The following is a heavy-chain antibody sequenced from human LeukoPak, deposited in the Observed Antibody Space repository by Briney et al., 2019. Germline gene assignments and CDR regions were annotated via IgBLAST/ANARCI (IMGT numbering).Heavy chain of an antibody. J-gene: IGHJ4*02. V-gene: IGHV4-59*01. D-gene: IGHD1-26*01. CDR2: IYYSGST. CDR3: ARSVGSERDFDY. Sequence: SETLSLTCTVSGGSISSYYWSWIRQPPGKELEWIGYIYYSGSTNYNPSLKSRVTISVDTSKNQFSLKLSSVTAADTAVYYCARSVGSERDFDYWGQGTLVTVSS. CDR1: GGSISSYY.